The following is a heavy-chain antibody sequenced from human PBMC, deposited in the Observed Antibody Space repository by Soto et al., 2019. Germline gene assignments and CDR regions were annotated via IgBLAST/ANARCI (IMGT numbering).Heavy chain of an antibody. Sequence: SETLSLTCTVSGWSFTGHLWSWVRQPPGKGLEWIGEVSHSGNTKYYPSLRSRVTLSVDSSKNQISLALTSVTAAYTAVYYCARAKFESTGWHQFDIWGQGTLVTVSS. CDR3: ARAKFESTGWHQFDI. J-gene: IGHJ4*02. CDR2: VSHSGNT. CDR1: GWSFTGHL. V-gene: IGHV4-34*01. D-gene: IGHD7-27*01.